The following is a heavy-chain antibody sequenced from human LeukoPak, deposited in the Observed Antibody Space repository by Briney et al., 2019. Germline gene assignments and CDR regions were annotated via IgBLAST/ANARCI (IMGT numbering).Heavy chain of an antibody. CDR1: GGSFSGYY. Sequence: PSETLSLTCAVYGGSFSGYYWSWIRQPPGKGLEWIGEINHSGSTNYNPSLKSRVTISVDTSKNQFSLKLSSVTAADTAVYYCARHKSYYDSSGPWWFWGQGILVTVSS. CDR3: ARHKSYYDSSGPWWF. CDR2: INHSGST. J-gene: IGHJ4*02. D-gene: IGHD3-22*01. V-gene: IGHV4-34*01.